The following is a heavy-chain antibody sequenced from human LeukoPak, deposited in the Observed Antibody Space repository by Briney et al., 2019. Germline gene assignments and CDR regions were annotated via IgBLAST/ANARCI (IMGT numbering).Heavy chain of an antibody. CDR3: AKERIAVAGGYLDY. CDR1: GFTFSSYG. Sequence: PGGSRRLSCADSGFTFSSYGMHWVRQAPGKGLEWVAVISYDGSNKYYADSVKGRFTISRDNSKNTLYLQMNSLRAEDTAVYYCAKERIAVAGGYLDYWGQGTLVTVSS. V-gene: IGHV3-30*18. CDR2: ISYDGSNK. J-gene: IGHJ4*02. D-gene: IGHD6-19*01.